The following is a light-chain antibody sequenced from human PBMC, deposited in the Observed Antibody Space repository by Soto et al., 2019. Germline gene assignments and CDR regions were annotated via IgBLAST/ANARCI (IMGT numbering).Light chain of an antibody. Sequence: SVLTQPPSVPGSPGQSVAISCTGTSSDVGNSNGVSWYHQPPGTAPKLIIYDVNNRPSGVPDRFSGSKSGNTASLTISGLQAEDEGDYYCSSYTSSSTYVFGTGTKVTVL. CDR3: SSYTSSSTYV. CDR2: DVN. J-gene: IGLJ1*01. V-gene: IGLV2-18*02. CDR1: SSDVGNSNG.